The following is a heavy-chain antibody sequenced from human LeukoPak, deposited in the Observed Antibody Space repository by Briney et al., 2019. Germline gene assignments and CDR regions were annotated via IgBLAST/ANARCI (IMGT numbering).Heavy chain of an antibody. D-gene: IGHD3-3*01. CDR1: GGSIISSNYF. V-gene: IGHV4-39*01. CDR3: ASTLRFLPYRRFDY. Sequence: PSETPSLTCSVSGGSIISSNYFWGWIRQPPGKGLEWIGSIYQSGSGSSYYNPSLKSRVTIFGDTSKNQFFLRLSSVTAADTAVYYCASTLRFLPYRRFDYWGQGTLVTVPS. CDR2: IYQSGSGSS. J-gene: IGHJ4*02.